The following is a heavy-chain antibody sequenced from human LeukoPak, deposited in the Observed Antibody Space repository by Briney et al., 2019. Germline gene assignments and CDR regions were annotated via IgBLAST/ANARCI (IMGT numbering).Heavy chain of an antibody. CDR1: GGSISSYY. D-gene: IGHD3-16*02. CDR3: ARVARDYVWGSYRYPFDY. Sequence: SETLSLTCTVSGGSISSYYWSWIRQPAGKGLEWIGRIYTSGSTNYNPSLKSRVTISVDTSKNQFSLELSSVTAADTAVYYCARVARDYVWGSYRYPFDYWGQGTLVTVSS. J-gene: IGHJ4*02. CDR2: IYTSGST. V-gene: IGHV4-4*07.